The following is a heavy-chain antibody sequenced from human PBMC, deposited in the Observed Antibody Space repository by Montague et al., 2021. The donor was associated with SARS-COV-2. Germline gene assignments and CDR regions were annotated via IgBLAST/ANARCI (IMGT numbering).Heavy chain of an antibody. D-gene: IGHD3-10*01. CDR2: IYYSGTT. J-gene: IGHJ3*02. CDR1: GGSITRNYY. Sequence: SETLYLTCTVSGGSITRNYYWGWIRQPPGKGLEWVGNIYYSGTTFINPSLESLVTISVDASKNQFSLNLTSVTAADTAVYYCARPLVRGVPKAFDIWGQGAVVVVSS. V-gene: IGHV4-39*01. CDR3: ARPLVRGVPKAFDI.